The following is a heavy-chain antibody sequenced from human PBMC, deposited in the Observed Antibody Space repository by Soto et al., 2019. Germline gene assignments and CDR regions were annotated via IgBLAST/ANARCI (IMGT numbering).Heavy chain of an antibody. CDR1: GYTFTSYG. D-gene: IGHD5-18*01. Sequence: ASVKVSCKASGYTFTSYGISWVRQAPGQGLEWMGWISAYNGSTSYAQKFQDRVTMTRDTSTSTVYMELSSLRSEDTAVYYCARGGIQFDPWGQGTLVTVSS. V-gene: IGHV1-18*01. J-gene: IGHJ5*02. CDR2: ISAYNGST. CDR3: ARGGIQFDP.